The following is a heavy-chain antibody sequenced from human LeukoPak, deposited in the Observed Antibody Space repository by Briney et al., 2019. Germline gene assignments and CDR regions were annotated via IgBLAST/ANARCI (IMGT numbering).Heavy chain of an antibody. D-gene: IGHD3-9*01. CDR3: AKGQGNYDILTGYFSGQYYFDY. J-gene: IGHJ4*02. V-gene: IGHV3-23*01. Sequence: GGTLRLSCAASGFTFSSYGMSWVRRAPGKGLEGVSAISGSGGSTYYADSVKGRFTISRDNSKNTLYLQMNSLRAEDTAVYYCAKGQGNYDILTGYFSGQYYFDYWGQGTLVTVSS. CDR1: GFTFSSYG. CDR2: ISGSGGST.